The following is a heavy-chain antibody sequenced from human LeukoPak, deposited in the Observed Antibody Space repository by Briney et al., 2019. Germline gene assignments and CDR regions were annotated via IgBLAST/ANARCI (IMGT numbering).Heavy chain of an antibody. D-gene: IGHD3-10*01. Sequence: SETLSLTCTVSGGSISTYHWSWIRQPPGKGLEWIGYIYTSGSTRYNPSLNSRVTISVDTSKNQFSLKLSSVTAADTAVYYCARRITYMDAWGNGTTVTVSS. CDR2: IYTSGST. CDR1: GGSISTYH. J-gene: IGHJ6*03. V-gene: IGHV4-4*08. CDR3: ARRITYMDA.